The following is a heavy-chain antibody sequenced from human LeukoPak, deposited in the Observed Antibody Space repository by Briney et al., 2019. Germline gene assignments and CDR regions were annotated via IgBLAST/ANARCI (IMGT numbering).Heavy chain of an antibody. CDR3: ARMPYYDILTGYYKTFDY. V-gene: IGHV4-34*01. CDR1: GGSFSGYY. J-gene: IGHJ4*02. D-gene: IGHD3-9*01. CDR2: INHSGST. Sequence: PSETLSLTCAVYGGSFSGYYWSWIRQPPGKRLEWIGEINHSGSTNYNPSLKSRVTISVDTSKNQFSLKLSSVTAADTAVYYCARMPYYDILTGYYKTFDYWGQGTLVTVSS.